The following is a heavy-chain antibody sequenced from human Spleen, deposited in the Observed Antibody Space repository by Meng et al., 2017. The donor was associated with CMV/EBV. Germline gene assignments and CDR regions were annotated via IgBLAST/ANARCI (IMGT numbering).Heavy chain of an antibody. CDR1: GGSISSSSYY. CDR3: ARDGAARPPGYYGMDV. CDR2: IYYSGST. Sequence: SETLSLTCTVSGGSISSSSYYWGWIRQPPGKGLEWIGYIYYSGSTYYNPSLKSRITISVDTSKNQFSLKLNSVTAADAAVYYCARDGAARPPGYYGMDVWGQGTTVTVSS. V-gene: IGHV4-39*07. D-gene: IGHD6-6*01. J-gene: IGHJ6*02.